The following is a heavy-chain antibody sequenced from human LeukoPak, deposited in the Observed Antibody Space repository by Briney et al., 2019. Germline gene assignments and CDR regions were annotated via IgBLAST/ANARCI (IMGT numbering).Heavy chain of an antibody. CDR3: ARDGYNSGYYFDY. CDR2: IYSGGST. V-gene: IGHV3-53*01. Sequence: PGGSLRLSCAASGFTVSSNYMSWVRQAPGKGLEWVSVIYSGGSTYYADSVKGRFTISRDNSKNTLYLQMNSLRAEDTAVYYCARDGYNSGYYFDYWGQGTLVTVSS. CDR1: GFTVSSNY. J-gene: IGHJ4*02. D-gene: IGHD5-24*01.